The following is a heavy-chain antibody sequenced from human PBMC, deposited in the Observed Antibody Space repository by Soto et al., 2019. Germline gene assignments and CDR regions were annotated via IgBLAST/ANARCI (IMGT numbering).Heavy chain of an antibody. CDR3: ARANYDFWSGYSNYFGMDG. D-gene: IGHD3-3*01. CDR2: ISSSSLYI. V-gene: IGHV3-21*01. Sequence: GGSLRLSCAASGFTFSNYTINWVRQAPGKGLEWVSAISSSSLYIYYADSVKGRFTISRDNAKNSLYLQMNSLGAEDTAVYYCARANYDFWSGYSNYFGMDGWGQGTTVTVSS. J-gene: IGHJ6*02. CDR1: GFTFSNYT.